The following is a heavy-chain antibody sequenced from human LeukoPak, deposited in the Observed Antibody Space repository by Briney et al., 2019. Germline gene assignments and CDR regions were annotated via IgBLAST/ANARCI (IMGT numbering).Heavy chain of an antibody. V-gene: IGHV1-8*01. J-gene: IGHJ4*02. CDR1: GYTFTSYD. CDR3: ARGRGGSPDFDY. Sequence: ASVKVSCKASGYTFTSYDINWVRQATGQGLEWMGWMNPNSGNTGYAQKFQGRVTMTRNTSISTAYMELSSLRSEDTAVHYYARGRGGSPDFDYWGQGTLVTVSS. CDR2: MNPNSGNT. D-gene: IGHD2-15*01.